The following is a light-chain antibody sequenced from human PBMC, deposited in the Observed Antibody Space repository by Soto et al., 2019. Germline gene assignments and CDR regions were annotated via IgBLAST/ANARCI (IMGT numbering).Light chain of an antibody. Sequence: DIQMTQSPSSLSASVGDRVTITCQASQDIDNYLNWYQQKPGKDPELLIYDASKLETGVPSRFSGSGSGTDFTFTITTLQPEDSATYYCQQYFHLIYTFGQGTKLEIK. V-gene: IGKV1-33*01. J-gene: IGKJ2*01. CDR3: QQYFHLIYT. CDR1: QDIDNY. CDR2: DAS.